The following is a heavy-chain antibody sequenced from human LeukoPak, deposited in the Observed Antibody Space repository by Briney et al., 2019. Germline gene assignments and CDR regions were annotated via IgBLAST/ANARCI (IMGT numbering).Heavy chain of an antibody. V-gene: IGHV1-69*06. CDR1: GGTFSSYA. CDR3: ARRRGGSYYFDC. D-gene: IGHD3-10*01. CDR2: IIPIFGTA. J-gene: IGHJ4*02. Sequence: SVKVSCKASGGTFSSYAISWVRQAPGQGLEWMGGIIPIFGTANYAQKFQGRVTITADKSTSTAYMELSSLRSDDTAVYYCARRRGGSYYFDCWGQGTLVTVSS.